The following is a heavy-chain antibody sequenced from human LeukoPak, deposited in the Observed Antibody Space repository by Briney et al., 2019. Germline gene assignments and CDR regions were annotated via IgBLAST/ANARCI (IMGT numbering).Heavy chain of an antibody. CDR2: IYSGGST. Sequence: GGSLRLSCAASGFTVSSNYMSWVRQAPGKGLAWVSVIYSGGSTYYADSVECRFTISRDNSKNTLYLQMNSLRAEDTAVYYCARAAESSGYDYYFDYWGQGTLVTVSS. CDR1: GFTVSSNY. J-gene: IGHJ4*02. D-gene: IGHD5-12*01. V-gene: IGHV3-53*01. CDR3: ARAAESSGYDYYFDY.